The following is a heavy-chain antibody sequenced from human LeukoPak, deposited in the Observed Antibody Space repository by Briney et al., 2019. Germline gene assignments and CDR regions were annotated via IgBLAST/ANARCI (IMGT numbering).Heavy chain of an antibody. Sequence: GGSLRLSCAASGFTFSKYWILWVRHAPGKGLESVSRINTDGTVTTYADSVKGRFTVSRDNADNTMFLQMNSVRDEDTAVYYCATKQWLAPPPDSWGQGTPVTVSS. CDR3: ATKQWLAPPPDS. CDR1: GFTFSKYW. CDR2: INTDGTVT. J-gene: IGHJ4*02. D-gene: IGHD6-19*01. V-gene: IGHV3-74*01.